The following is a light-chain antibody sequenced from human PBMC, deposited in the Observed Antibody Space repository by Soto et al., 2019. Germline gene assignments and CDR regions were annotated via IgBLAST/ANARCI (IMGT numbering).Light chain of an antibody. J-gene: IGKJ1*01. CDR2: GVS. CDR3: QHYGSSWLT. Sequence: EIVLTQSPGTLSLSPGERATLSCRASQSVSSSYLSWYQQKPGQTPRLLIYGVSRRATGIPDRFSGSGSGTVFTLTISRLEPEDFAVYYCQHYGSSWLTFGQGTKVEIK. V-gene: IGKV3-20*01. CDR1: QSVSSSY.